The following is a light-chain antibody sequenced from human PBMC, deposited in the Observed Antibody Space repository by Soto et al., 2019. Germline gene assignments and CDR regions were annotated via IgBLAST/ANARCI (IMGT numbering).Light chain of an antibody. CDR2: EVS. CDR1: SSDIGAYNY. Sequence: QSVLTQPASVSGSPGQSVTISCTGTSSDIGAYNYVSWYQQSPGRAPKLIIFEVSHRPSGVSDRFSGSKSGDTASLTISGLHGEDEADYYCSSYTSRSTLVVFGGGTKLTVL. V-gene: IGLV2-14*01. J-gene: IGLJ2*01. CDR3: SSYTSRSTLVV.